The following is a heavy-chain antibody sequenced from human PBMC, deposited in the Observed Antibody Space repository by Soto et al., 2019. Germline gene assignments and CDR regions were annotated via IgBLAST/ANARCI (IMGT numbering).Heavy chain of an antibody. V-gene: IGHV3-23*01. CDR1: GFTFSSYA. CDR3: AKDRGWYSSSWYYFDY. CDR2: ISGSGGST. D-gene: IGHD6-13*01. Sequence: EVQLLESGGGLVQPGGSLRLSCAASGFTFSSYAMSWVRQAPGKGLEWVSAISGSGGSTYYADSVKGRFTISRDNSKNTLYLQMNSLRAEDTAVYYCAKDRGWYSSSWYYFDYWGQGTLVTVSS. J-gene: IGHJ4*02.